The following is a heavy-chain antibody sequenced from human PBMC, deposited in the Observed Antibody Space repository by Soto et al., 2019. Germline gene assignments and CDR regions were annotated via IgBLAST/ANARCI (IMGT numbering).Heavy chain of an antibody. CDR1: GGTFSSYA. D-gene: IGHD3-10*01. Sequence: QVQLVQSGAEVKKPGSSVKVSCKASGGTFSSYAISWVRQAPGQGLEWMGGIIPIFGTANYAQKFQGRVTITGEASTRTACMVLSSLRAEDTAVYYGGRAPGQYYYGSGALDDYYYCGMDVWGQGTTVAVCS. V-gene: IGHV1-69*01. CDR3: GRAPGQYYYGSGALDDYYYCGMDV. CDR2: IIPIFGTA. J-gene: IGHJ6*02.